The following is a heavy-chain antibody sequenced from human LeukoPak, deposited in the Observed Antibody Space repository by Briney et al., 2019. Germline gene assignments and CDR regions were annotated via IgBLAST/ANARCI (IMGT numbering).Heavy chain of an antibody. V-gene: IGHV4-59*01. CDR2: VSYSGRT. CDR1: GGSISSYY. CDR3: ARTFSESYYYYGMDV. D-gene: IGHD1-26*01. Sequence: SETLSLTCTVSGGSISSYYWSWIRQPPGKGLEWIGYVSYSGRTNYNPSLKSRVTISVDTSKNQFSLKLSSVTAADTAVYYCARTFSESYYYYGMDVWGQGTTVTVSS. J-gene: IGHJ6*02.